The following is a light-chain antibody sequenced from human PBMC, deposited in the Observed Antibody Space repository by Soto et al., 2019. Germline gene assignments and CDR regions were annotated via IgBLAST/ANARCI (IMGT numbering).Light chain of an antibody. V-gene: IGLV2-23*01. CDR3: GSYAGSSLLV. Sequence: QSALTQPASVPGSPGQSVTVSCTGTSSDDGSYNLVSWYQHHPDKAPKLLTFDGTFRPSGVSNRFTGSKFGNSASLTVSGFQAGDEYDYSCGSYAGSSLLVVGTGTKLTV. J-gene: IGLJ1*01. CDR2: DGT. CDR1: SSDDGSYNL.